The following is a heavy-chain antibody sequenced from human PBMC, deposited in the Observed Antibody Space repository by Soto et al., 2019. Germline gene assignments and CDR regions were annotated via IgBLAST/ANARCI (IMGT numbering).Heavy chain of an antibody. CDR1: GFTFSNYP. CDR2: IGANGAAT. Sequence: EVQVLESGGDLIQPGGSLRLSCAAFGFTFSNYPMVWVRQAPEKGLEWVSTIGANGAATHYADSVKGRFTISRDNSKNTMYLQMDSLRGEDTAVYYCAQDGFSSGEAGGVDFWGQGTLVTVSS. CDR3: AQDGFSSGEAGGVDF. J-gene: IGHJ3*01. V-gene: IGHV3-23*01. D-gene: IGHD6-19*01.